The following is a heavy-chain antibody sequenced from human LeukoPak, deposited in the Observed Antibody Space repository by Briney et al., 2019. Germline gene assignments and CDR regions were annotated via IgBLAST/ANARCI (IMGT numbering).Heavy chain of an antibody. CDR3: ARTTEGGYSYGYFYYYYMDV. J-gene: IGHJ6*03. V-gene: IGHV4-34*01. D-gene: IGHD5-18*01. CDR2: INHSGSS. Sequence: SETLSLTCAVYGGSFSGYYRSWIRQPPGKGLEYIGEINHSGSSNYNPSLKSRVTVSVDTSKNQFSLKLSSVTAADTAVYYCARTTEGGYSYGYFYYYYMDVWGKGTTVTISS. CDR1: GGSFSGYY.